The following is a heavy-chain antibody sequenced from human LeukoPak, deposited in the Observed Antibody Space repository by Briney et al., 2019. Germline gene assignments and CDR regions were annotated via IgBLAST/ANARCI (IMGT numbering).Heavy chain of an antibody. Sequence: KPSETLSLTCTVSGGSISSSSYYWGWIRQPPGKGLEWIGEIDQSGTTNYNPSLKSRVSISVDTSKKQFSLTLTSMTAADTAVYYCARVPHYYFGYGYFDSWGQGTLVTVSS. CDR3: ARVPHYYFGYGYFDS. CDR2: IDQSGTT. V-gene: IGHV4-39*07. CDR1: GGSISSSSYY. J-gene: IGHJ4*02. D-gene: IGHD3-10*01.